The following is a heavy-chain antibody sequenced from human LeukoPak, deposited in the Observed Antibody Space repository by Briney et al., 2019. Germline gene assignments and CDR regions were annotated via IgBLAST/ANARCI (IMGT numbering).Heavy chain of an antibody. V-gene: IGHV3-23*01. Sequence: GGSLRLSCAASGFTFGSYAMSWVRQAPGKGLEWVSAISGSGGSTYYTDSVKGRFTISRDNSKNTLYLQMNSLRAEDTAVYSCAKGHDSSGYYFNYWGQGTLVTVFS. CDR2: ISGSGGST. CDR1: GFTFGSYA. J-gene: IGHJ4*02. D-gene: IGHD3-22*01. CDR3: AKGHDSSGYYFNY.